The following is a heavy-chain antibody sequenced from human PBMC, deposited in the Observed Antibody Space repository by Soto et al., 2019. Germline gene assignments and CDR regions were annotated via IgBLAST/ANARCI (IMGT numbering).Heavy chain of an antibody. Sequence: SETLSLTCAVSGGSISSGGYSWSWIRQPPGKGLEWIGYIYHSGSTYYNPSLKSRVTISVDRSKNQFSLKLSSVTAADTAVYYCARERIAAAVSVGAFDIWGQGTMVTVSS. CDR3: ARERIAAAVSVGAFDI. V-gene: IGHV4-30-2*01. D-gene: IGHD6-13*01. CDR1: GGSISSGGYS. J-gene: IGHJ3*02. CDR2: IYHSGST.